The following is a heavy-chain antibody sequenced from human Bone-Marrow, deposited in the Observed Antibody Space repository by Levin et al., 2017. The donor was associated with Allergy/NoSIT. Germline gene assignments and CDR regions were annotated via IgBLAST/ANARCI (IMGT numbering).Heavy chain of an antibody. J-gene: IGHJ5*02. Sequence: PGASVKVSCKASGYTFTGYYMHWVRQAPGQGLEWMGWINPNSGGTNYAQKFQGRVTMTRDTSISTAYMELSRLRSDDTAVYYCARGESGYYDSSGALFEPNWFDPWGQGTLVTVSS. V-gene: IGHV1-2*02. CDR1: GYTFTGYY. CDR3: ARGESGYYDSSGALFEPNWFDP. D-gene: IGHD3-22*01. CDR2: INPNSGGT.